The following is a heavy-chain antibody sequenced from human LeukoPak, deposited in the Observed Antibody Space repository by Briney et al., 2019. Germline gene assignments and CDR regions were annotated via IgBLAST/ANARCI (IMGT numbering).Heavy chain of an antibody. CDR2: ITSGFTP. D-gene: IGHD2-15*01. CDR1: GLTFSDYA. J-gene: IGHJ4*02. V-gene: IGHV3-23*01. CDR3: AKDYSDSRVADVFFEY. Sequence: GGSLRLSCAAPGLTFSDYAMSWFRQAPGKGLEWVSGITSGFTPHYADSVKCRFTISRDNSKNMFHLQLNSLRAEDTAVYYCAKDYSDSRVADVFFEYWGQGTLVTVSS.